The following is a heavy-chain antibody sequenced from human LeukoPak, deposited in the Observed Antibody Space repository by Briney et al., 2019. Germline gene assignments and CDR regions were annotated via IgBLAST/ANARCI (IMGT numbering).Heavy chain of an antibody. CDR1: GFTFSDYT. V-gene: IGHV3-21*01. D-gene: IGHD3-10*02. Sequence: PAGYLSLSCAAAGFTFSDYTMTWLRQAPGQGLEWVASISSDSSYIDYADPVKGRFTISRDKAKNSLFLKTDTLRGDDTGIYYCARDPNVLGITPYYFDFWGQGTLVTVSS. CDR2: ISSDSSYI. CDR3: ARDPNVLGITPYYFDF. J-gene: IGHJ4*02.